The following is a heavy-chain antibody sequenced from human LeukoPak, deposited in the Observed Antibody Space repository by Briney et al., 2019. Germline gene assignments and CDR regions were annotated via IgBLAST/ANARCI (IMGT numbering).Heavy chain of an antibody. V-gene: IGHV3-21*01. CDR2: ISSSSSYI. CDR1: GFTFSSYS. CDR3: ARDRGDGQQLFDY. Sequence: GGSLRLSCAASGFTFSSYSMNWVRQAPGKGPEWVSSISSSSSYIYYADSVKGRFTISRDNAKNSLYLQMNCLRAEDTAVYYCARDRGDGQQLFDYWGQGTLVTVCS. D-gene: IGHD6-13*01. J-gene: IGHJ4*02.